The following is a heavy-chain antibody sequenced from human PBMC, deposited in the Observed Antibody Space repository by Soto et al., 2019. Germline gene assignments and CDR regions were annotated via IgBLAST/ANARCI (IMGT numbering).Heavy chain of an antibody. D-gene: IGHD2-21*02. Sequence: QVQLVQSGAEVKKPGASVKVSCKASGYSFTDYYMHWVRQAPGQGPEWLGWINPSTGVTHFAQKFQGWVTMTRDTSIRTAYMEPSRLSSGDTAVYYFVRSAGDFRYGMDVWGQGTTVTVSS. CDR2: INPSTGVT. J-gene: IGHJ6*02. V-gene: IGHV1-2*04. CDR3: VRSAGDFRYGMDV. CDR1: GYSFTDYY.